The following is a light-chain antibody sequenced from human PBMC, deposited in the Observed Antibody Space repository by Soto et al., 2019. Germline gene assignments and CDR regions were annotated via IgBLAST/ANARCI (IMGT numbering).Light chain of an antibody. CDR1: RSVSSN. CDR2: GAS. J-gene: IGKJ2*01. V-gene: IGKV3-15*01. Sequence: EIVMTQSPATLSVSPGERATLSCRASRSVSSNLAWYQQKPGQAPRLLMYGASTRATSIPARFSGSGSGTEFTLTISSLRSEDFAVYYCQQYNNWPPYTFGQGTKLEIK. CDR3: QQYNNWPPYT.